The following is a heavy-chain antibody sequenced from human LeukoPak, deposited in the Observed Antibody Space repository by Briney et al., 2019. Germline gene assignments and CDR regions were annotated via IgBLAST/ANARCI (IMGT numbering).Heavy chain of an antibody. V-gene: IGHV5-51*01. CDR3: ARRSPPEFDY. CDR1: GTGFTSYW. D-gene: IGHD2-15*01. J-gene: IGHJ4*02. Sequence: GESLKISCKGSGTGFTSYWIGWVRQRPGKGLEWMGIIYPGDSDTRYSPSFRGQVTISADNSITTAFLHLSSLTASETAMYYCARRSPPEFDYWGQGTLVTVSS. CDR2: IYPGDSDT.